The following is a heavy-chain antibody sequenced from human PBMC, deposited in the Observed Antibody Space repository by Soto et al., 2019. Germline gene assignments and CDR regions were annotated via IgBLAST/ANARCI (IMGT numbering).Heavy chain of an antibody. CDR1: GGSINNDDFY. CDR3: ARMSYYYDKWYFDL. J-gene: IGHJ2*01. CDR2: VYYSGSS. Sequence: RLQESGPGLVKPSQTLSLTCSVSGGSINNDDFYWSWLRQTPGKGLQWIGYVYYSGSSDCIPSLKSRLSMSIDKSKNQFTLKLSSVTAADTAIYYCARMSYYYDKWYFDLWGRGTLVTVSS. V-gene: IGHV4-30-4*01. D-gene: IGHD3-22*01.